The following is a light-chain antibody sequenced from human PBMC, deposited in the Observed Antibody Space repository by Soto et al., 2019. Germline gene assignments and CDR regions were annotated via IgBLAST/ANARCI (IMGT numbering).Light chain of an antibody. CDR2: AAS. V-gene: IGKV1-39*01. Sequence: DIQMTQSPSSLSASVGDRVTITGRASQSISSYLNWYQQKPGKAPKLLIYAASSLQSGVPSRFSGSGSGTDFTLTISSLQPVDFATYYCQQSYSTPRTFGQGTKVEIK. CDR3: QQSYSTPRT. CDR1: QSISSY. J-gene: IGKJ1*01.